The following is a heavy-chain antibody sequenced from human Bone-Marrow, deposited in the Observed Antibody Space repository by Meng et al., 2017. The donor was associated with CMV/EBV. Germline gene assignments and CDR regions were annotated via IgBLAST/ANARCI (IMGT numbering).Heavy chain of an antibody. CDR1: GYTFTSYD. CDR2: MNPNSGNT. J-gene: IGHJ6*02. D-gene: IGHD6-13*01. CDR3: ASSGYSSSWYEVYYYGMDV. V-gene: IGHV1-8*01. Sequence: ASVKVSCKASGYTFTSYDINWVRQATGQGLEWMGWMNPNSGNTGYAQKFQGRVTMTRNTSISTAYMELSSLRSEDTAVYYCASSGYSSSWYEVYYYGMDVWGQGTTVTVSS.